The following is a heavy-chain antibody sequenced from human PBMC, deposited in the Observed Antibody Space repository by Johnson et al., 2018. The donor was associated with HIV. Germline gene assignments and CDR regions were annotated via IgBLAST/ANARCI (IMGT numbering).Heavy chain of an antibody. V-gene: IGHV3-11*01. CDR1: GFTFSDYY. Sequence: QVQLVESGGGLVKPGGSLRLSCAASGFTFSDYYMSWIRQAPGKGLEWVSYISSSGSTIYYADSVKGRSTITRDNSKNTVYVQMSSLGAEDTAVYHWATAYCNGGSCYSHLDAFDIWGRGTMVTVSS. D-gene: IGHD2-15*01. J-gene: IGHJ3*02. CDR2: ISSSGSTI. CDR3: ATAYCNGGSCYSHLDAFDI.